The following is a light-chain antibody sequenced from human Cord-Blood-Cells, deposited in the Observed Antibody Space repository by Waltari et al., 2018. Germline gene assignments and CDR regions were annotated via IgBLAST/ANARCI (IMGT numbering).Light chain of an antibody. Sequence: QSALTQPASVSGSPGQSITISCPGTSSAVGGYNHISWYQQHPGKAPKLMIYDVSNRPSGVSNRFSGSKSGNTASLTISGLQAEDEADYYCSSYTSSSTLGVFGGGTKLTVL. CDR1: SSAVGGYNH. J-gene: IGLJ3*02. CDR2: DVS. V-gene: IGLV2-14*01. CDR3: SSYTSSSTLGV.